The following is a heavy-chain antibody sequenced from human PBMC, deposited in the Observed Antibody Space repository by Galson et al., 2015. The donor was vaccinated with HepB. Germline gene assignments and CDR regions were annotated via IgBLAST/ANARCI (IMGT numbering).Heavy chain of an antibody. CDR1: GFTVSSNY. CDR2: IYSGGST. D-gene: IGHD4-17*01. CDR3: ASPSIPSDYGDYYYGMDV. Sequence: SLRLSCAASGFTVSSNYMSWVRQAPGKGLEWVSVIYSGGSTYYADSVKGRFTISRHNSKNTLYLQMNSLRAEDTAVYYCASPSIPSDYGDYYYGMDVWGQGTTVTVSS. V-gene: IGHV3-53*04. J-gene: IGHJ6*02.